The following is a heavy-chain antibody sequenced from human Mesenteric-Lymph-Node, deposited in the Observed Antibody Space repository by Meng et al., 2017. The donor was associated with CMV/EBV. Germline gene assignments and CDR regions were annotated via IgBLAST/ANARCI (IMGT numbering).Heavy chain of an antibody. D-gene: IGHD3-3*01. CDR3: ARDRGDPRGYDFWSGYYVY. Sequence: SVKVSCKASGGTISSYAISWVRQAPGQGLEWMGGIIPVFGTTHYAQKFQGRVTITTDESTRTAYMELSSLRSEDTAVYYCARDRGDPRGYDFWSGYYVYWGQGTLVTVSS. V-gene: IGHV1-69*05. J-gene: IGHJ4*02. CDR1: GGTISSYA. CDR2: IIPVFGTT.